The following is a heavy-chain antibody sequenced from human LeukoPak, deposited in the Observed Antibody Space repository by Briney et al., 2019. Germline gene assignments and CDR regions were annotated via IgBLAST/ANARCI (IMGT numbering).Heavy chain of an antibody. Sequence: PSETLSLTCTVSGGSISSSSYYWSWIRQPPGKGLEWIGSIYYSGSTYYNPSLKSRVTLSVDTSKNQFSLKLSSVTAADTAVYYCAREYQLQTEPWFDPWGQGTLVTVSS. CDR3: AREYQLQTEPWFDP. D-gene: IGHD2-2*01. CDR2: IYYSGST. V-gene: IGHV4-39*01. J-gene: IGHJ5*02. CDR1: GGSISSSSYY.